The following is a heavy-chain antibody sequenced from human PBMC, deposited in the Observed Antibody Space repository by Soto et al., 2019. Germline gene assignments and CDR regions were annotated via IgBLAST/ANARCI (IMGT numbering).Heavy chain of an antibody. CDR3: ARAVLGKSIEARPEWFDP. V-gene: IGHV4-31*03. Sequence: SETLSLTCTVSGGSISSGGYYWSWIRQHPGKGLEWIGYIYYSGSTYYNPSLKSRVTISVDTSKNQFSLKLSSVTAADTAVYYCARAVLGKSIEARPEWFDPWGQGTLVTVSS. CDR1: GGSISSGGYY. CDR2: IYYSGST. J-gene: IGHJ5*02. D-gene: IGHD6-6*01.